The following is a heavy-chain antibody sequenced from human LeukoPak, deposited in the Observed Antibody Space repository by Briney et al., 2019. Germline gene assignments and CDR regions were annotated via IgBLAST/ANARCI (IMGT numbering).Heavy chain of an antibody. CDR1: GGSFSGYY. V-gene: IGHV4-34*01. J-gene: IGHJ2*01. CDR2: ISDIGST. Sequence: PSETLSLTCAVYGGSFSGYYWIWIRQPPGKGLEWIGEISDIGSTNYNPSLKSRVTISVDTSKNQFSLKLTSVTAADTAMYYCVRGGDGYKGGNLWGRGTLVTVSS. D-gene: IGHD5-24*01. CDR3: VRGGDGYKGGNL.